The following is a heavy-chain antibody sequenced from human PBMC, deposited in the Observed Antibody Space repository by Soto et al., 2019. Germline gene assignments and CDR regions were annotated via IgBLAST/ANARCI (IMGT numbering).Heavy chain of an antibody. CDR2: INQDGGAR. CDR3: TRDIQVTYIYYVDL. CDR1: GFTFSYHW. V-gene: IGHV3-7*01. J-gene: IGHJ6*03. Sequence: EVQLVESGGGLVQPGGSLRLSCEASGFTFSYHWMSWVRQAPGKGLEWVANINQDGGARFYVDSVKGRFTISRDNAKNSLYLQMSSLRAEDTAVYYCTRDIQVTYIYYVDLWGRGTTATVS. D-gene: IGHD2-21*02.